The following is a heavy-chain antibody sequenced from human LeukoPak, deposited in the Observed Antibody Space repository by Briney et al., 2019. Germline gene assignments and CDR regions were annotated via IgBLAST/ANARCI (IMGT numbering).Heavy chain of an antibody. V-gene: IGHV3-74*01. CDR3: VSFYETY. CDR1: GNYW. J-gene: IGHJ4*02. D-gene: IGHD2/OR15-2a*01. Sequence: GGSLRLSCAASGNYWMHWVRQAPGKGLVWVSHINSDGRWTSYADSVKGRFTISKDNAKNTVYLQMNSLRAEDTAVHYCVSFYETYWGRGTLVTVSS. CDR2: INSDGRWT.